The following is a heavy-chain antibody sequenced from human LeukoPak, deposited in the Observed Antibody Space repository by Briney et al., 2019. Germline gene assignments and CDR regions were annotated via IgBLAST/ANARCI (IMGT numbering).Heavy chain of an antibody. CDR2: IIPIFGTA. CDR1: GGTFSSYA. D-gene: IGHD1-14*01. Sequence: SVKVSCKASGGTFSSYAISWVRQAPGQGLEWMGGIIPIFGTANYAQKFQGRVTITADKSTSTAYMELSSLRSEDTAVYYCARTGRFRDYFDYWGQGTLVTVSS. CDR3: ARTGRFRDYFDY. V-gene: IGHV1-69*06. J-gene: IGHJ4*02.